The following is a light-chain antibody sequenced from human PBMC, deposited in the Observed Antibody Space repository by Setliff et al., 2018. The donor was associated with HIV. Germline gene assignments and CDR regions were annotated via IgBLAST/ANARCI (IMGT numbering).Light chain of an antibody. CDR3: QAWDSSTTFYV. J-gene: IGLJ1*01. CDR1: RLGDKY. V-gene: IGLV3-1*01. CDR2: QDN. Sequence: YELTQPPSVSVSPGQTASITCSGDRLGDKYACWYQQKPGQSPVLVIYQDNKRPLGIPARFSGSNSGNTATLTISGTQAMDEADYYCQAWDSSTTFYVFGTGTKVTVL.